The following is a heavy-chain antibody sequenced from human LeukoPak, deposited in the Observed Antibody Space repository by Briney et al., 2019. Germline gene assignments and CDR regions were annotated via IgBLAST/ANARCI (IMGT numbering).Heavy chain of an antibody. CDR3: GTWAFYYSLDV. D-gene: IGHD1-26*01. J-gene: IGHJ6*02. Sequence: PGRSLRPSCEASGSTFVAYATHSVSQAPGKGLEWVSLINKEGSATSYADSVEGRFTISRAKSKTSLYLQMSRLRSQDTALYYCGTWAFYYSLDVWGQGTTVTVSS. V-gene: IGHV3-43*02. CDR2: INKEGSAT. CDR1: GSTFVAYA.